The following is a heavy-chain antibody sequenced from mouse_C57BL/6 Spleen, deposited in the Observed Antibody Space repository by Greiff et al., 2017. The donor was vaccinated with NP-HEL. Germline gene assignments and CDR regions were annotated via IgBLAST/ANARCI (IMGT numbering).Heavy chain of an antibody. Sequence: VQLKESGGGLVKPGGSLKLSCAASGFTFSDYGMHWVRQAPEKGLEWVAYISSGSSTIYYADTVKGRFTISRDNAKNTLFLQMTSLRSEDTAMYYCARPGSSYYWYFDVWGTGTTVTVSS. CDR3: ARPGSSYYWYFDV. J-gene: IGHJ1*03. CDR2: ISSGSSTI. CDR1: GFTFSDYG. V-gene: IGHV5-17*01. D-gene: IGHD1-1*01.